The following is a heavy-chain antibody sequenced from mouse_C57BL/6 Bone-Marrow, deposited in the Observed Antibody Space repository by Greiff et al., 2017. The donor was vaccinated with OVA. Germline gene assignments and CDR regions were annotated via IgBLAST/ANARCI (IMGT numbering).Heavy chain of an antibody. D-gene: IGHD1-1*01. Sequence: VQRVESGPGLVKPSQSLFLTCSITGFPITSGYYWIWIRQSPGKPLEWMGYITHSGETFYNPSLQSPISITRETSKNQFFLQLNSVTTEDTAMYYCAGVNYYGSSHWYFDVWGTGTTVTVSS. CDR2: ITHSGET. V-gene: IGHV12-3*01. CDR3: AGVNYYGSSHWYFDV. CDR1: GFPITSGYY. J-gene: IGHJ1*03.